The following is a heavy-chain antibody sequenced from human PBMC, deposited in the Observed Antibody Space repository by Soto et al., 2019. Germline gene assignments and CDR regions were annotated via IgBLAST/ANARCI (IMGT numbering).Heavy chain of an antibody. CDR1: GFTFRSYV. CDR3: ARWGTTGGLDV. Sequence: QVQLVESGGGVVQPGTSLRLSCVGSGFTFRSYVIHWVRQAPGKGLEWVALTSHDGSNNFYGDSVKGRFTISRHNSRNTVELQMDSRRVEDTALYYCARWGTTGGLDVWGQGTLVSVSS. D-gene: IGHD3-16*01. V-gene: IGHV3-33*05. J-gene: IGHJ4*02. CDR2: TSHDGSNN.